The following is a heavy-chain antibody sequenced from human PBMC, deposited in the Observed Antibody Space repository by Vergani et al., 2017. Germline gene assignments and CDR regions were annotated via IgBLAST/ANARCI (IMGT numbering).Heavy chain of an antibody. J-gene: IGHJ3*02. CDR2: IYYSGST. Sequence: QVQLQESGPGLVKPSETLSLTCTVSGGSISRYYWGWIRQPPGKGLEWIGYIYYSGSTNYNPSLKSRVPISVDTSKNQFSLKLRNVTAADTAVYYCAWNAYCGGDCCSEAFDIWDQGTMVTVSS. CDR3: AWNAYCGGDCCSEAFDI. V-gene: IGHV4-59*01. CDR1: GGSISRYY. D-gene: IGHD2-21*02.